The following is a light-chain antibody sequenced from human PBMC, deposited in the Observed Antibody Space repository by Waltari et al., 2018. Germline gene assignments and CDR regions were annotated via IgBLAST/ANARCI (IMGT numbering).Light chain of an antibody. Sequence: QSALTQPPSASGSPGQPVTIPCTGTSSDGGGYNYVSCYQQHQVKAPKLIIYEVSKRPSGVPDRFSGSKSGNTASLTVSGLQAEDEADYYCSSYAGSNNFEVVFGGGTKLTVL. CDR1: SSDGGGYNY. V-gene: IGLV2-8*01. CDR2: EVS. J-gene: IGLJ2*01. CDR3: SSYAGSNNFEVV.